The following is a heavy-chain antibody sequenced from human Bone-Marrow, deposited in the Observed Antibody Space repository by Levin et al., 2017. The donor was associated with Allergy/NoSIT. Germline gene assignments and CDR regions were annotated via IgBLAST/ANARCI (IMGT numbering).Heavy chain of an antibody. CDR1: GGTSNNYP. CDR2: IMPLFGTS. J-gene: IGHJ3*02. D-gene: IGHD2-21*01. CDR3: AKRANCGGDCFAFDI. V-gene: IGHV1-69*06. Sequence: SVKVSCKASGGTSNNYPINWVRQAPGQGPEWMGGIMPLFGTSDSAQRFQGRVTFTADKSTSTHYMELSGLKSEDTAVYYCAKRANCGGDCFAFDIWGQGTMVTVSS.